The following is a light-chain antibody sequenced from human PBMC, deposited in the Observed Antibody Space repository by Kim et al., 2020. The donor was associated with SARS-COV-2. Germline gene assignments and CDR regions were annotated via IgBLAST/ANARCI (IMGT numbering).Light chain of an antibody. CDR2: DNV. J-gene: IGLJ2*01. V-gene: IGLV1-51*01. CDR3: GTWDSSLTAVI. CDR1: SSNVGTYF. Sequence: GQEVTISCSGSSSNVGTYFVAWYQQVHGTVPNLLIYDNVKRPSGIPDRFSGSTSGTSATLGITGLQTGDEADYYCGTWDSSLTAVIFGGGTQLTVL.